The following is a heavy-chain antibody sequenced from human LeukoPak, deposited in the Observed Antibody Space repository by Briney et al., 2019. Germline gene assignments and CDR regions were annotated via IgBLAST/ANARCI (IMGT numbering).Heavy chain of an antibody. CDR1: GITLSNYG. D-gene: IGHD3-10*01. CDR2: IRERGGST. V-gene: IGHV3-23*01. CDR3: AKRGIVIRAVIIIGFHKEAYYFDY. Sequence: GGSLRLSCVVSGITLSNYGMSWVRQAPGKGLEWVSGIRERGGSTNYADSVKGRFIISRDTSKNTVYLQMNSLRVEDTAVYFCAKRGIVIRAVIIIGFHKEAYYFDYWGQGILVTVSS. J-gene: IGHJ4*02.